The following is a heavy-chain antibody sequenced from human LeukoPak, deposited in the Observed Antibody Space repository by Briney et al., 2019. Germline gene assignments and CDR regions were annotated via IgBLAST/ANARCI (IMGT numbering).Heavy chain of an antibody. CDR2: IYSGGST. J-gene: IGHJ4*02. Sequence: GGSLRLSCAASGFTVSSNYMSWVRQARGKGLEWVSVIYSGGSTYYADSVKGRFTISRDNSKNTLYLQMNSLRAEDTAVYYCARDDRSSSAYYFDYWGQGTLVTVSS. D-gene: IGHD6-6*01. CDR3: ARDDRSSSAYYFDY. V-gene: IGHV3-53*01. CDR1: GFTVSSNY.